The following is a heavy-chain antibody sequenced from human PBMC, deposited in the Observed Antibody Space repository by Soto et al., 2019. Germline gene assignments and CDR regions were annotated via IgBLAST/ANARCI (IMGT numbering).Heavy chain of an antibody. CDR3: AIGVDP. CDR1: GGSINSGGYY. J-gene: IGHJ5*02. CDR2: IYNSVIT. D-gene: IGHD2-15*01. Sequence: QVQLQESGPGLVKPSQTLSLTCTVSGGSINSGGYYWSWIRQHPGKGLEWIGYIYNSVITYYNPSLKSRVTISLNTSENQFSLKLSSVTAADTAVYYCAIGVDPWGQGTLVTVSS. V-gene: IGHV4-31*03.